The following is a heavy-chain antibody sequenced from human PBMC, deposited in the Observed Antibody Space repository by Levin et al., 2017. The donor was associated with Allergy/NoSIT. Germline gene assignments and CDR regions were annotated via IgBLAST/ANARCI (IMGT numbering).Heavy chain of an antibody. J-gene: IGHJ4*02. CDR3: AAKYSGSYNYYCDY. D-gene: IGHD1-26*01. CDR1: GFTFTSSI. CDR2: IVVGSGNT. Sequence: SVKVSCKASGFTFTSSIVQWVRQARGQRLAWIGWIVVGSGNTNYAQTFQERVTINRDMSTSTAYMELSSLRSEDTAVYYCAAKYSGSYNYYCDYWGQGTLVTVSS. V-gene: IGHV1-58*01.